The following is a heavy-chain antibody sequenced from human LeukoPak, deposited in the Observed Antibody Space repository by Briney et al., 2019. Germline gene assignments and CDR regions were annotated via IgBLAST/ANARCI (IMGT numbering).Heavy chain of an antibody. CDR1: GYSFTSYW. V-gene: IGHV5-51*01. D-gene: IGHD5-24*01. CDR2: IYPGDSDT. J-gene: IGHJ4*02. CDR3: ARRIDSTTSTLPY. Sequence: GASLKISCQGSGYSFTSYWIGWVRPMPGKGLEWMVIIYPGDSDTRYSPTFQGQVTISADRSTTTAYLQWSGLKASDTAMYYCARRIDSTTSTLPYWGQGTQVTVSS.